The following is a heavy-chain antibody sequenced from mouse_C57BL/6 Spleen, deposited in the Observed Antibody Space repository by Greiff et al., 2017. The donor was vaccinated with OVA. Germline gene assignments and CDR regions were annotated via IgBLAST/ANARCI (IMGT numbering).Heavy chain of an antibody. D-gene: IGHD1-1*01. CDR3: AREEGITTVVAPFDY. CDR1: GYAFSSSW. V-gene: IGHV1-82*01. Sequence: QVQLQQSGPELVKPGASVKISCKASGYAFSSSWMNWVKQRPGKGLEWIGRIYPGDGDTNYNGKFKGKATLTADKSSSTAYMQLSSLTSEDSAVYFCAREEGITTVVAPFDYWGQGTTLTVSS. J-gene: IGHJ2*01. CDR2: IYPGDGDT.